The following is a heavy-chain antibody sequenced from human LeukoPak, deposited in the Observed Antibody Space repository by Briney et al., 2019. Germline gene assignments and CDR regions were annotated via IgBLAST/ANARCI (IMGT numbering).Heavy chain of an antibody. J-gene: IGHJ6*03. Sequence: SETLSLTCTVSGYSISSGYYWGWIRQPPGKGLEWIGSIYRSGSTYYNPSLKSRVTLSVDTSKHQFSLKLSSVAAADTAVYYCARADYSSTWSHDYYYIDVWGKGTTVTVPS. D-gene: IGHD6-13*01. V-gene: IGHV4-38-2*02. CDR2: IYRSGST. CDR3: ARADYSSTWSHDYYYIDV. CDR1: GYSISSGYY.